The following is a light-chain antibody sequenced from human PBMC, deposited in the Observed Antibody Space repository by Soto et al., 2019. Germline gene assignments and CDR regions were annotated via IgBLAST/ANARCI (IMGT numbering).Light chain of an antibody. V-gene: IGLV8-61*01. CDR3: VLYMGSGIWV. Sequence: QTVVTQEPSFSVSPGRTVTLTCGLSSGSVSTSYYPSWYQQTPGQAPRTLIYSTNTRSSGVPDRFSGPILGNKAALTITGAQADDESDYYCVLYMGSGIWVFGGGTKVTVL. CDR1: SGSVSTSYY. CDR2: STN. J-gene: IGLJ3*02.